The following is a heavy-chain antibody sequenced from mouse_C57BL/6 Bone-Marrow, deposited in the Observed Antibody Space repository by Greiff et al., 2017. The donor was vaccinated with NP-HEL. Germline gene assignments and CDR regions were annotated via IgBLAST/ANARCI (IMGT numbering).Heavy chain of an antibody. V-gene: IGHV1-76*01. J-gene: IGHJ4*01. CDR2: IYPGSGNT. CDR1: GYTFTDYY. Sequence: LQQSGASVKLSCKASGYTFTDYYINWVKQRPGQGLEWIARIYPGSGNTYYNEKFKGKATLTAEKSSSTAYMQLSSLTSEDSAVYFCACLDSSGYGGYAMDYWGQGTSVTVSS. CDR3: ACLDSSGYGGYAMDY. D-gene: IGHD3-2*02.